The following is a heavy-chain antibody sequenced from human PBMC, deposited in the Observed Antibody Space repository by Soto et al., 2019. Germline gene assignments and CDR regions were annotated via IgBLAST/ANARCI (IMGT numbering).Heavy chain of an antibody. CDR3: ARDVRAGYYYDSSGYYYDAFDI. D-gene: IGHD3-22*01. CDR2: IIPIFGTA. CDR1: GGTFSSYA. Sequence: VKVSCKASGGTFSSYAISWVRQAPGQGLEWMGGIIPIFGTANYAQKFQGRVTITADKSTSTAYMELSSLRSEDTAVYYCARDVRAGYYYDSSGYYYDAFDIWGQGTMVTVSS. V-gene: IGHV1-69*13. J-gene: IGHJ3*02.